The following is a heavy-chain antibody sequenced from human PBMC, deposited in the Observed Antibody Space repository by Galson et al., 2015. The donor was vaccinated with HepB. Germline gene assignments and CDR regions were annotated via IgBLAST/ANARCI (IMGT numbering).Heavy chain of an antibody. CDR3: ARQGSTIGDYYYYYMDV. CDR1: GYTFTGYY. V-gene: IGHV1-2*02. J-gene: IGHJ6*03. D-gene: IGHD2-2*01. Sequence: SVKVSCKASGYTFTGYYMHWVRQAPGQGLEWMGWINPNSGGTNYAQKFQGRVTMTRDTSISTAYMELSRLRSDDTAVCYCARQGSTIGDYYYYYMDVWGKGTTVTVSS. CDR2: INPNSGGT.